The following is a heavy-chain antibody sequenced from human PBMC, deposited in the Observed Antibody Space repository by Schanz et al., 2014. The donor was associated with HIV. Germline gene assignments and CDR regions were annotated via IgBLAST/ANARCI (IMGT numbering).Heavy chain of an antibody. J-gene: IGHJ3*01. D-gene: IGHD1-26*01. Sequence: QVQLVESGGGVVQPGRSLRLSCAGSGFIFRDYALHWVRQAPGKGLEWVAVISYDRSHKYYADSVKGRFTISRDNSKNTLFLQMSRLRVEDTALYFCAKVSPLRPLASDGRGPLDVWGQGTMVTVSS. CDR2: ISYDRSHK. CDR1: GFIFRDYA. V-gene: IGHV3-30*04. CDR3: AKVSPLRPLASDGRGPLDV.